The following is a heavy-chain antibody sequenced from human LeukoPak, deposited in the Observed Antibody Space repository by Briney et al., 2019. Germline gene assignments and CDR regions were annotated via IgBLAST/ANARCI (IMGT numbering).Heavy chain of an antibody. CDR2: ISSSSSYI. Sequence: GGSLRLSCAASGFTFSSYSMNWVRQAPGKGLEWVSSISSSSSYIYYADSVKGRFTISRDNAKNSLYLQMNSLRAEDTAVYYCARAPGGPDYYYYMDVWGRGTTVTFSS. D-gene: IGHD1-1*01. CDR1: GFTFSSYS. CDR3: ARAPGGPDYYYYMDV. J-gene: IGHJ6*03. V-gene: IGHV3-21*01.